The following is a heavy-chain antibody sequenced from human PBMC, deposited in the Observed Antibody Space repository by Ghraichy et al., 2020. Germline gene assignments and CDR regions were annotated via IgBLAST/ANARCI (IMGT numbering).Heavy chain of an antibody. CDR1: GFTFSNYA. D-gene: IGHD1-26*01. J-gene: IGHJ4*02. Sequence: GESLNISCAASGFTFSNYAMTWVRQAPGKGLDWVSSISDSGSGTYYADSVKGRVTISRDNSKNTLYLHINSLRVEDTAVYFCAKDLGMRCVGATLDYWGQGTPVTVSS. CDR3: AKDLGMRCVGATLDY. CDR2: ISDSGSGT. V-gene: IGHV3-23*01.